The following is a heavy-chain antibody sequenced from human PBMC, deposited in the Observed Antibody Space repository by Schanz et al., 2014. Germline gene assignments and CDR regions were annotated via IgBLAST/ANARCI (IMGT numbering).Heavy chain of an antibody. CDR2: IKSDGSST. V-gene: IGHV3-74*02. CDR1: GFTFSSHW. CDR3: ARWFLIRGVILDS. Sequence: EMQLLESGGGLAQPGGSLRLSCAASGFTFSSHWMHWVRQDPGKGLVWVARIKSDGSSTSYADSVKGRFTISRDNAKNSLYLEMNSLRADDTAMYYCARWFLIRGVILDSWGQGTLVTVSS. D-gene: IGHD3-10*01. J-gene: IGHJ4*02.